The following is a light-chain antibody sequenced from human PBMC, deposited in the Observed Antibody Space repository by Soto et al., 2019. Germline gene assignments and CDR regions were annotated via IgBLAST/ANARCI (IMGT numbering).Light chain of an antibody. CDR1: QDISSY. CDR3: QQLNSYPPYT. CDR2: SAS. V-gene: IGKV1-9*01. Sequence: DIQLTQSPSFLSASVGDRVTITCRASQDISSYLAWYQQKPGKAPKLLIYSASTLQSGVPLRVSGSGSGTEFTLTISSPQPEDFATYYCQQLNSYPPYTFGQGTQLEIK. J-gene: IGKJ2*01.